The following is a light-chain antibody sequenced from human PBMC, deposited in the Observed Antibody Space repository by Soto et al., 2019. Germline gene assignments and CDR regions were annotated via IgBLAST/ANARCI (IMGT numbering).Light chain of an antibody. V-gene: IGKV3-15*01. CDR3: QQYGTWPPLT. CDR2: DAS. J-gene: IGKJ4*01. Sequence: DIVMTQSPATLSVSPGEGATLSCRASQSVHSALAWYQQRPGQTPRLLIYDASTRATGIPDRFSGSGSGTEFTHSISSLQSEDFAIDYCQQYGTWPPLTFGGGTKVEI. CDR1: QSVHSA.